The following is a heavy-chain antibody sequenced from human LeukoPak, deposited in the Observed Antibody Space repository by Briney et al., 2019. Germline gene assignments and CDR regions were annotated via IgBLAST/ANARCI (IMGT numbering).Heavy chain of an antibody. CDR2: IKQDGSEK. D-gene: IGHD2-2*01. V-gene: IGHV3-7*01. Sequence: GGSLRLSCAASGFIFSNYWMSWVRQAPGKGLEWVANIKQDGSEKYYVDSVKGRFTISRDNARNSLYLEMSSLKAVDTAVYYCVRYGREDCSSSVCYRWFDPWGQGTLVTVSS. J-gene: IGHJ5*02. CDR3: VRYGREDCSSSVCYRWFDP. CDR1: GFIFSNYW.